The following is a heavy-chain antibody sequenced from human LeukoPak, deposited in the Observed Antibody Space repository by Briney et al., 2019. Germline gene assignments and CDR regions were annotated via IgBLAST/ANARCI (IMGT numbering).Heavy chain of an antibody. CDR2: ISYDGSNK. CDR3: RVVITTTDY. D-gene: IGHD3-22*01. CDR1: GFTFSSYG. J-gene: IGHJ4*02. Sequence: GGSLRLSCAASGFTFSSYGMLWVRQAPGKGLEWVAVISYDGSNKYYADSVKGRFTISRDNSKNTLYLQMNSLRAEDTAVYYCRVVITTTDYWGQGTLVTVSS. V-gene: IGHV3-30*03.